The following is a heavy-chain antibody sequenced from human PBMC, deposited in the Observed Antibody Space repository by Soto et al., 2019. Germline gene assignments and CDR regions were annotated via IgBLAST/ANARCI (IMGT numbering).Heavy chain of an antibody. CDR1: GYTFTDYY. Sequence: ASVKVSWKASGYTFTDYYIHWVRQAPGQGLEWMGWINPNSGATNYAQKFQGWVTMTRDTSITTAYMELSRLISDDTAVYYCAREGGDRYYYDSSGYYKEYYFDYWGQGTLVTVSS. V-gene: IGHV1-2*04. CDR2: INPNSGAT. J-gene: IGHJ4*02. CDR3: AREGGDRYYYDSSGYYKEYYFDY. D-gene: IGHD3-22*01.